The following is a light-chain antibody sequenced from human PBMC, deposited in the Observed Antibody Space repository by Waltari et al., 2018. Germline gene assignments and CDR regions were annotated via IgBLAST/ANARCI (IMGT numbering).Light chain of an antibody. V-gene: IGKV4-1*01. Sequence: DIVMTQSPDSMAVSLGERATIHCKSSQIVVYGSNNKNDLAWYQPRPGPPPKLFIYWASTRQSGGPDRFSGSGSGTDFTLSISSLQAEDVAVYYCQQYHTTPLTFGGGTRVEIK. J-gene: IGKJ4*01. CDR1: QIVVYGSNNKND. CDR2: WAS. CDR3: QQYHTTPLT.